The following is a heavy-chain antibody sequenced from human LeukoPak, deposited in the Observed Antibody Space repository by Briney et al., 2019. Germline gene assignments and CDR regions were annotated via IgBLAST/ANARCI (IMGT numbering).Heavy chain of an antibody. CDR2: ISGSGDST. V-gene: IGHV3-23*01. CDR1: EFSLGSYA. D-gene: IGHD1-26*01. Sequence: PGGSLRLSCAASEFSLGSYAMSWVRQAPGKGLQWVSGISGSGDSTYYADSVSGRFTISRDNSKNTLYLQMISLRAEDTAVYYCAKGGGSYFRRVTYYYYYMDVWGKGTTVTVSS. J-gene: IGHJ6*03. CDR3: AKGGGSYFRRVTYYYYYMDV.